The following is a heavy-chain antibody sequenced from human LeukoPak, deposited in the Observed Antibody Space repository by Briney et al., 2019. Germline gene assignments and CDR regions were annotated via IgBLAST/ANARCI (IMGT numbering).Heavy chain of an antibody. D-gene: IGHD2-2*01. CDR1: GFTFSSYG. CDR3: TRDFCSSPGCYDY. CDR2: IWFDARNE. J-gene: IGHJ4*02. Sequence: GVLRLSCAASGFTFSSYGMHWVRQAPGKGLEWVAGIWFDARNEHYADSVKGRSTISRDNSKNALYLQMDSLRADDTAVYYCTRDFCSSPGCYDYWGQGTLVTVSS. V-gene: IGHV3-33*01.